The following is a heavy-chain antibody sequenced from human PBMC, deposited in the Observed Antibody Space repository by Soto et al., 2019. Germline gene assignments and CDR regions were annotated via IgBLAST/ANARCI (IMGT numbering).Heavy chain of an antibody. J-gene: IGHJ4*02. CDR3: ASQKDGITIFGVVTRFDY. CDR2: ISSSSSYI. CDR1: GFTFSSYS. Sequence: PGGSLRLSCAASGFTFSSYSMNWVRQAPGKGLEWVSSISSSSSYIYYADSVKGRFTISRDNAKNSLYLQMNSLRAEDTAVYYCASQKDGITIFGVVTRFDYWGQGTLVTVSS. V-gene: IGHV3-21*01. D-gene: IGHD3-3*01.